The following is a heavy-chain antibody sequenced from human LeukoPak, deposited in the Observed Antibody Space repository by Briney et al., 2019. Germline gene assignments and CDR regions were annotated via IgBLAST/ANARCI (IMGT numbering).Heavy chain of an antibody. CDR3: ASEDCSSTSCYGWFDP. V-gene: IGHV3-21*04. CDR1: GFTFSSYS. D-gene: IGHD2-2*01. J-gene: IGHJ5*02. Sequence: GGSLRLSCAASGFTFSSYSMNWVRQAPGKGLEWVSSISSSSYIYYADSVKGRFTISRDNSKNTLYLQMNSLRSEDTAVYYCASEDCSSTSCYGWFDPWGQGTLVTVSS. CDR2: ISSSSYI.